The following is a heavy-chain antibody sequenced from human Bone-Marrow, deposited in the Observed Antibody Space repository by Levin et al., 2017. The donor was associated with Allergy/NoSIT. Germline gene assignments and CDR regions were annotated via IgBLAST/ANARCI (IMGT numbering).Heavy chain of an antibody. J-gene: IGHJ4*02. CDR2: IYYPGNT. Sequence: HSQTLSLTCTVSGESVSSSGFYWTWIRQYPGQGLEWIGHIYYPGNTSYNPSLKSRVSISEDRSKNQFSLKLDSVTAADTAVYYCARESVYYGSGSWIDCWGQGTLVTVSS. D-gene: IGHD3-10*01. CDR3: ARESVYYGSGSWIDC. V-gene: IGHV4-31*02. CDR1: GESVSSSGFY.